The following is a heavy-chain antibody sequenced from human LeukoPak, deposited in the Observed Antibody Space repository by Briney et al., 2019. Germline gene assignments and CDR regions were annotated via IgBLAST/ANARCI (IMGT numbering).Heavy chain of an antibody. CDR2: IIPILGIA. D-gene: IGHD5-24*01. J-gene: IGHJ4*02. CDR3: ARDDRDGYNYGY. CDR1: GGTFNSYA. V-gene: IGHV1-69*04. Sequence: ASVKVSCKASGGTFNSYAISWVRQAPGQGREWMGRIIPILGIANYAQKFQGRVTITADKSTSTAYMELNSLRSEDTAVYYCARDDRDGYNYGYWGQGTLVTVSS.